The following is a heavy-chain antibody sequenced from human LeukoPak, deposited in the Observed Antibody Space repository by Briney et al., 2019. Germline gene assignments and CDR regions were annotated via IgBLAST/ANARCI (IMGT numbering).Heavy chain of an antibody. J-gene: IGHJ5*02. CDR1: GGSFSGYY. CDR2: INHSGST. Sequence: SETLSLTCAVYGGSFSGYYWSWIRQPPGKGLEWIGEINHSGSTNYNPSLKSRVTISVDTSKNQFSLKLSSVTAADTAVYYCARRRIMITFGGAENWFDPWGQGTLVTVSS. D-gene: IGHD3-16*01. CDR3: ARRRIMITFGGAENWFDP. V-gene: IGHV4-34*01.